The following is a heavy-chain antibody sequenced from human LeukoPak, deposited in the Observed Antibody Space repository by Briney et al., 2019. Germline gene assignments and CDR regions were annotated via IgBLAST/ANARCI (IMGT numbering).Heavy chain of an antibody. J-gene: IGHJ4*02. CDR1: GGSISSSSYY. CDR2: IYYSGST. Sequence: SETLSLTCTVSGGSISSSSYYWGWIRQPPGKGLEWIGSIYYSGSTYYNLSLKSRVTISVDTSKNQFSLKLSSVTAADTAVYYCARGSSVQTPFDYWGQGTLVTVSS. CDR3: ARGSSVQTPFDY. D-gene: IGHD3-10*01. V-gene: IGHV4-39*01.